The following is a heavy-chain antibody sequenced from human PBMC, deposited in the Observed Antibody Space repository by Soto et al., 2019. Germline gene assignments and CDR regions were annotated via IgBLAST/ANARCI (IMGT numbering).Heavy chain of an antibody. CDR1: GGTFSSYA. J-gene: IGHJ5*02. CDR3: AREVEDGGKTWFDP. CDR2: IIPIFGTA. Sequence: QVQLVQSGAEVKKPGSSVKVSCKASGGTFSSYAISWVRQAPGQGLEWMGGIIPIFGTANYAQKFQGRVTXPAYEXXSTAYMELSSLRSEDTAVYYCAREVEDGGKTWFDPWGQGTLVTVSS. V-gene: IGHV1-69*12. D-gene: IGHD2-15*01.